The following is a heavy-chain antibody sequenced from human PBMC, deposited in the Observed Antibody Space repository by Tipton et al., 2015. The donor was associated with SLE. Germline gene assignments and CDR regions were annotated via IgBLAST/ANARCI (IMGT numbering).Heavy chain of an antibody. CDR2: IYYSGST. CDR1: GFTFSSYE. D-gene: IGHD3-3*01. Sequence: LRLSCAASGFTFSSYEMNWVRQAPGKGLEWVGCIYYSGSTYYNPSLKSRVTISVDTSKNQFSLKLSSVTAADTAVYYCARGRSGPGWYFDLWGRGTLVTVSS. J-gene: IGHJ2*01. V-gene: IGHV4-59*12. CDR3: ARGRSGPGWYFDL.